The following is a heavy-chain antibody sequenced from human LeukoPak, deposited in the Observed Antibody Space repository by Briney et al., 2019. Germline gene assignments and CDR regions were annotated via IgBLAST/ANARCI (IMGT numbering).Heavy chain of an antibody. CDR1: GYSISSGYY. J-gene: IGHJ3*02. CDR3: ARDLGSPAFDI. CDR2: IYHSGST. D-gene: IGHD1-26*01. Sequence: SSETLSLTCTVSGYSISSGYYWGWIRQPPGKGLEWIGSIYHSGSTYYNPSLKSRVTISVDTSKNQFSLKLSSVTAADTAVYYCARDLGSPAFDIWGQGTMVTVSS. V-gene: IGHV4-38-2*02.